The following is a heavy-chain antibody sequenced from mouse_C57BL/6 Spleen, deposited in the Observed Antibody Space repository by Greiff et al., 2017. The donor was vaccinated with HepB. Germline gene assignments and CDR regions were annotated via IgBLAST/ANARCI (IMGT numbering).Heavy chain of an antibody. J-gene: IGHJ2*01. D-gene: IGHD1-1*01. CDR2: IDPNSGGT. Sequence: VQLQQSGAELVKPGASVKLSCKASGYTFTSYWMHWVKQRPGRGLEWIGRIDPNSGGTKYNEKFKSKATLTVDKPSSTAYMQLSSLTSEDSAVYYCAREGITTVVATDYFDYWGQSTTLTVSS. CDR3: AREGITTVVATDYFDY. CDR1: GYTFTSYW. V-gene: IGHV1-72*01.